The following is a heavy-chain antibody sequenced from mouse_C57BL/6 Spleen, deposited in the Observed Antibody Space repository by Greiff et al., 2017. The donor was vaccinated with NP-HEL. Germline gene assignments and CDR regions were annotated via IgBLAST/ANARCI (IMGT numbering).Heavy chain of an antibody. J-gene: IGHJ3*01. CDR2: INPSNGGT. CDR3: ARETTVVVKGFAY. CDR1: GYTFTSYW. Sequence: VQLQQSGTELVKPGASVKLSCKASGYTFTSYWMHWVKQRPGQGLEWIGNINPSNGGTNYNEKFKSKATLTVDKSSSTAYMQLSSLTSEDSAVYYCARETTVVVKGFAYWCQGTLVTVSA. D-gene: IGHD1-1*01. V-gene: IGHV1-53*01.